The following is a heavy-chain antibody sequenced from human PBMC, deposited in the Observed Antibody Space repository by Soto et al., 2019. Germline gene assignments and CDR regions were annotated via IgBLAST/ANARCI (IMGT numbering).Heavy chain of an antibody. V-gene: IGHV3-23*01. D-gene: IGHD6-13*01. CDR1: GFTVSSYA. Sequence: EMQLLESGGGLAQAGGSLRLSCAASGFTVSSYALNWVRQAPGKGLEWVSGISASTYYADSVKGRFTISRDTSKNTLYLQMNSLRAEDTAIYFCAIRMYSTRWYYLDYWGQGTLVTVSS. CDR3: AIRMYSTRWYYLDY. J-gene: IGHJ4*02. CDR2: ISAST.